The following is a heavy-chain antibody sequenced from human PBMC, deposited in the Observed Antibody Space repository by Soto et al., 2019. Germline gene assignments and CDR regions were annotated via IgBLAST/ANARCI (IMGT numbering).Heavy chain of an antibody. V-gene: IGHV4-34*01. CDR3: ARGGWKLFDY. J-gene: IGHJ4*02. D-gene: IGHD6-19*01. CDR1: GGSFSGYY. Sequence: SETLSLTCAVYGGSFSGYYWSWIRQPPGKGLEWIGEINHSGSTNHNPSLKSRVTISVDTSKNQFSLKLSSVTAADTAVYYCARGGWKLFDYWGQGTLVTVS. CDR2: INHSGST.